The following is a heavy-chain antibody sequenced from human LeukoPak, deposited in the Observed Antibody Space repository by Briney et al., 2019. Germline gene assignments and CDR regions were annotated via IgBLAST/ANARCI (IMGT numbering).Heavy chain of an antibody. J-gene: IGHJ4*02. D-gene: IGHD3-10*01. V-gene: IGHV3-30-3*01. CDR2: ISYDGSSK. Sequence: GGSLRLSCAASGFTFSSYAIHWVRQAPGKGLEWITFISYDGSSKSYADSVKGRFTISRDNSKNTLYLQMNSLRVEDAAVYYCAREYYDSGSYSGNFDYWGQGTLVTVSS. CDR1: GFTFSSYA. CDR3: AREYYDSGSYSGNFDY.